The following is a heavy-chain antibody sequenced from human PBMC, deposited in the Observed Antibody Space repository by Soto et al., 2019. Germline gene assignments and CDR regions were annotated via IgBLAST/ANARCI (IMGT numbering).Heavy chain of an antibody. CDR2: IYYSGST. D-gene: IGHD2-15*01. CDR1: GVSSCSSSYY. V-gene: IGHV4-39*01. CDR3: ASDPLRYCRGGIWYS. Sequence: SEPMSHTRTVFGVSSCSSSYYWGWNRQPPGKGLEWIGSIYYSGSTYYNPSLKSRVTISVDTSKNQFSLKLSSVTAADTAVYYCASDPLRYCRGGIWYSLGQGTLVTVSS. J-gene: IGHJ5*02.